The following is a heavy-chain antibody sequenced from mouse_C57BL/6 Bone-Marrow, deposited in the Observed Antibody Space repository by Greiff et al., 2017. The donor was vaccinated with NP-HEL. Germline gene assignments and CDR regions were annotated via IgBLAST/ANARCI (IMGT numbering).Heavy chain of an antibody. CDR2: INPNNGGT. J-gene: IGHJ3*01. CDR3: AREDDGYLAWFAY. CDR1: GYTFTDYN. Sequence: VQLQQSGPELVKPGASVKIPCKASGYTFTDYNMDWVKQSHGKSLEWIGDINPNNGGTIYNQKFKGKATLTVDKSSSTAYMELRSLTSEDTAVYYCAREDDGYLAWFAYWGRGTLVTVSA. D-gene: IGHD2-3*01. V-gene: IGHV1-18*01.